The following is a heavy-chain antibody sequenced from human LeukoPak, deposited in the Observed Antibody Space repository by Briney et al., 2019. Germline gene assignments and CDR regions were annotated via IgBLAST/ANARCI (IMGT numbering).Heavy chain of an antibody. CDR3: ARDSPESPLKEWLFDY. CDR2: ISYDGSNK. CDR1: GFTFSTYG. D-gene: IGHD6-19*01. V-gene: IGHV3-30*03. J-gene: IGHJ4*02. Sequence: GRSLRLSCAASGFTFSTYGMHWVRQAPGKGLEWVALISYDGSNKYYADSVKGRFTISRDNSKNTLYLQMNSLRAEDTAVYYCARDSPESPLKEWLFDYWGQGTLVTVSS.